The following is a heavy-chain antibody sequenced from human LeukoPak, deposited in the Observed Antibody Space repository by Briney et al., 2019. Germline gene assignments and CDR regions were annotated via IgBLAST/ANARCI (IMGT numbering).Heavy chain of an antibody. CDR1: GYTFTSYG. CDR3: ARDNPRGSYYVDY. CDR2: ISAYNGNT. V-gene: IGHV1-18*01. D-gene: IGHD3-16*01. J-gene: IGHJ4*02. Sequence: ASVKVSCKAAGYTFTSYGISWVRQAPGQGLEWMGWISAYNGNTNYEQKLQGRVTMTADTSTSTAYMELRSLRSDDTAVYYCARDNPRGSYYVDYWGQGTLVTVSS.